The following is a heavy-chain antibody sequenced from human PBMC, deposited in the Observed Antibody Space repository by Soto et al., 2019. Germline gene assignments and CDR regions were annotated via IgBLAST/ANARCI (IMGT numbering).Heavy chain of an antibody. D-gene: IGHD2-2*01. Sequence: QVQLVQSGAEVKKPGSSVKVSCKASGGTFSSYAISWVRQAPGQGLEWMGGIIPIFGTANYAQKFQGRVTITADESTSTAYMELSSLRSEDTAVYYCARGMKDCSSNSCYYNWFDPWGQGTLVTVSS. CDR3: ARGMKDCSSNSCYYNWFDP. CDR2: IIPIFGTA. J-gene: IGHJ5*02. V-gene: IGHV1-69*01. CDR1: GGTFSSYA.